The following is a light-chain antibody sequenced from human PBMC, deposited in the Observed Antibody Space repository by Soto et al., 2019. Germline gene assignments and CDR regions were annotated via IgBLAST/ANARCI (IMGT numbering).Light chain of an antibody. CDR3: QQYNSYRT. Sequence: DIPMTQSPSTLSASVGDRVTITCRASQSISNWLAWYQQKPGKAPNLLIYKASSLQSGVPSRFSGSGSGTEFTLTISSLQPDDFATYYCQQYNSYRTFGQGTKVESK. CDR2: KAS. V-gene: IGKV1-5*03. CDR1: QSISNW. J-gene: IGKJ1*01.